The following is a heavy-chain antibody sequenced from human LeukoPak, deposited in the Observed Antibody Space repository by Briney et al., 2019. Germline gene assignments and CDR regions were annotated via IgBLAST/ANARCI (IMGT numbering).Heavy chain of an antibody. V-gene: IGHV1-24*01. CDR1: GYTLTELS. CDR2: FDPEDGET. CDR3: ATKGSYYDSSGYYYPFDY. D-gene: IGHD3-22*01. Sequence: ASVKVSCKVSGYTLTELSMHWVRQAPGKGLEWMGGFDPEDGETIYAQKFQGRVTMTEDTSTDTAYMELSSLRSEDTAVYYCATKGSYYDSSGYYYPFDYWGQGTLVTVSS. J-gene: IGHJ4*02.